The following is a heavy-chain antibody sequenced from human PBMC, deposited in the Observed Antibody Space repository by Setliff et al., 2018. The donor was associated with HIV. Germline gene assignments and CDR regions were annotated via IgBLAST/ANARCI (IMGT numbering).Heavy chain of an antibody. CDR1: GYTLSSHY. CDR2: INPQTGGT. Sequence: KVSCKASGYTLSSHYIHWVRQAPGHRPEWVGWINPQTGGTNFAQKFQGRITMTSDTSVNTVFIELSRLKSDDTALYYCARDLRNSNTLFGVLNFVFDLWGQGTLVTVSS. J-gene: IGHJ4*02. D-gene: IGHD3-3*01. CDR3: ARDLRNSNTLFGVLNFVFDL. V-gene: IGHV1-2*02.